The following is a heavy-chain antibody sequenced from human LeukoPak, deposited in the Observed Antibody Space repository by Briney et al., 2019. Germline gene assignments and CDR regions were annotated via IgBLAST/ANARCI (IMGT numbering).Heavy chain of an antibody. Sequence: ASVKVSCKSSGHTFTNYYLHWVRQAPGQGLEWLRWIHPNTGATNYAQKFQGRVTVTRDTSISTTYVELSRLTSADTAVYYCASYASGYNWLKVWGQGTLVTVSS. CDR3: ASYASGYNWLKV. J-gene: IGHJ5*02. CDR1: GHTFTNYY. CDR2: IHPNTGAT. D-gene: IGHD2-2*01. V-gene: IGHV1-2*02.